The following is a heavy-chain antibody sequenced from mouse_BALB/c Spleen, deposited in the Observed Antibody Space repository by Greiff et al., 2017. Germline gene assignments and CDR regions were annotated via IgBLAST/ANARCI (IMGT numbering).Heavy chain of an antibody. V-gene: IGHV5-6*01. CDR1: GFTFSSYG. CDR3: ARPPYDSYAMDY. Sequence: EVQLVESGGDLVKPGGSLKLSCAASGFTFSSYGMSWVRQTPDKRLEWVATISSGGSYTYYPDSVKGRFTISRDNAKNTLYLQMSSLKSEDTAMYYCARPPYDSYAMDYWGQGTSVTVSS. J-gene: IGHJ4*01. CDR2: ISSGGSYT. D-gene: IGHD6-5*01.